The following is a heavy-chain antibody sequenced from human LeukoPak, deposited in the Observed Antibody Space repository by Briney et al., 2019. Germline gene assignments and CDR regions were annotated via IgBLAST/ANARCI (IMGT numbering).Heavy chain of an antibody. CDR1: GFTFSSYV. Sequence: GGSLRLSCAASGFTFSSYVMSWVRQAPGKGLEWVAVISYDGSNKYYADSVKGRFTISRDNSKNTLYLQMNSLRAEDTAVYFCARENYYDSSAYYSGQGTLVTVSS. CDR2: ISYDGSNK. J-gene: IGHJ4*02. D-gene: IGHD3-22*01. V-gene: IGHV3-30*03. CDR3: ARENYYDSSAYY.